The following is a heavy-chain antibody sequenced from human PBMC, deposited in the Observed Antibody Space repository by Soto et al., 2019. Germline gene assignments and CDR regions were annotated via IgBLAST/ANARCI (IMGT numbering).Heavy chain of an antibody. CDR1: GGSISSGGYS. Sequence: QLQLQESGSGLVKPSQTLSLTCAVSGGSISSGGYSWSWIRQPPGKGLEWIGYIYHSGSTYYNPSLKSRVPISVDRSKNQFSLKLSSVTAADTAVYYCARTPFCGGDCYFFDYWGQGTLVTVSS. CDR3: ARTPFCGGDCYFFDY. CDR2: IYHSGST. D-gene: IGHD2-21*02. J-gene: IGHJ4*02. V-gene: IGHV4-30-2*01.